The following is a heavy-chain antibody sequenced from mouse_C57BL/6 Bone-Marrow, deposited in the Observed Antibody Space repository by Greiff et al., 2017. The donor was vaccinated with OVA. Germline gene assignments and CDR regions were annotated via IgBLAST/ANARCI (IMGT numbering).Heavy chain of an antibody. CDR2: ISYSGST. CDR3: ARGDYYGSSRYWYFDV. CDR1: GYSITSDY. D-gene: IGHD1-1*01. Sequence: EVQLQESGPGLAKPSQTLSLTCSVTGYSITSDYWNWIRKFPGNKLEYMGYISYSGSTYYNPSPKSRISITRDTSKNQYYLQLNSVTTEDTATYYCARGDYYGSSRYWYFDVWGTGTTVTVSS. V-gene: IGHV3-8*01. J-gene: IGHJ1*03.